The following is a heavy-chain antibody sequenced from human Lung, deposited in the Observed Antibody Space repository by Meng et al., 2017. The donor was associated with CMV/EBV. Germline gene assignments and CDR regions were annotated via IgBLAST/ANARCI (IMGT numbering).Heavy chain of an antibody. CDR3: ARCYGLWSGYYSQDHYYYYGMDV. V-gene: IGHV1-8*01. CDR1: GYTFTSYD. J-gene: IGHJ6*02. CDR2: MNPNSGNT. Sequence: ASXXVSXKASGYTFTSYDINWVRQATGQGLEWMGWMNPNSGNTGYAQKFQGRVTMTSNTSISTAYMELSNLRSEDTAVYYCARCYGLWSGYYSQDHYYYYGMDVWXQGTTVTFSS. D-gene: IGHD3-3*01.